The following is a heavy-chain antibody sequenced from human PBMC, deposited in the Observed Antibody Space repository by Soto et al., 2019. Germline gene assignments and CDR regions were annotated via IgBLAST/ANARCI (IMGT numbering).Heavy chain of an antibody. V-gene: IGHV4-59*01. CDR1: EDSIRDSF. J-gene: IGHJ5*01. Sequence: SETLSLTCSVSEDSIRDSFWSWVRQPPGKGLEWIGLVHHTGNTNYNPSLETRVTMLVDTSANHFSLTLTSVTPADTAIYYCSRGREDNNEHPFGPLFDPWGQGNLVTVSS. CDR3: SRGREDNNEHPFGPLFDP. D-gene: IGHD2-15*01. CDR2: VHHTGNT.